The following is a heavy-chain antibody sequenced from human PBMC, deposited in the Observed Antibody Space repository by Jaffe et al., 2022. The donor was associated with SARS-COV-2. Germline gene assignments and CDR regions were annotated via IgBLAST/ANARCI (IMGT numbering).Heavy chain of an antibody. J-gene: IGHJ4*02. CDR3: ARGAYNSAWYFDY. Sequence: QVQLQQSGPGLVKPSQTLSLTCAISGDSVSSNSATWDWIRQSPSRGLEWLGRTYFRSKWYNDYALSVKGRITINPGTSKNQFSLQLNSVTPDDTAVYYCARGAYNSAWYFDYWGQGTLVTVSS. V-gene: IGHV6-1*01. D-gene: IGHD6-19*01. CDR1: GDSVSSNSAT. CDR2: TYFRSKWYN.